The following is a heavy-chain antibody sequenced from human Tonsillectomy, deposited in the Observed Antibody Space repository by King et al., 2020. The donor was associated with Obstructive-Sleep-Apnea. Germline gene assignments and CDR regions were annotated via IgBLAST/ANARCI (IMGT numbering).Heavy chain of an antibody. CDR3: ARAQGPPYDILTGYSDAFDI. V-gene: IGHV1-18*01. Sequence: QLVQSGAEVKKPGASVKVSCKASGYTFMSYGISWVRQAPGQGPEWMGWISAYNGNTNYAQKLQGRVIMTTDTSTSTAYMEVRSLRSDDTAVYYCARAQGPPYDILTGYSDAFDIWGQGTMVTVSS. J-gene: IGHJ3*02. D-gene: IGHD3-9*01. CDR2: ISAYNGNT. CDR1: GYTFMSYG.